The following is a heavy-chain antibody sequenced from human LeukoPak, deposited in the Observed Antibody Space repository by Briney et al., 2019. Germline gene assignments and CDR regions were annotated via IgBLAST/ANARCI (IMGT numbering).Heavy chain of an antibody. J-gene: IGHJ4*02. Sequence: GGSLRLSCAASGFTVNNNYMSWVRQAPGKGLEWVSVIYSGDITYYADSVRGRFTISRDNSKNTLYLQMNSLRAEDTAVYYCARGSGYNYGFPDYWGQGTLVTVSS. CDR1: GFTVNNNY. CDR2: IYSGDIT. CDR3: ARGSGYNYGFPDY. D-gene: IGHD5-18*01. V-gene: IGHV3-53*01.